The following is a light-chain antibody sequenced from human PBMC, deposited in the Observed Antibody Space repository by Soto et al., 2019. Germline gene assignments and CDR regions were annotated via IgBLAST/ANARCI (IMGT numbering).Light chain of an antibody. J-gene: IGKJ5*01. V-gene: IGKV1-5*03. Sequence: DIQMSQSNSTLSGSVGDRVSITCRASQTISRWLAWYQQKPGKAPKLLIYQASTLESGVPSRFTGSGSGTEFTFTINSLHSDDFATSSCPQYNAALDQGSRLEIK. CDR2: QAS. CDR3: PQYNAA. CDR1: QTISRW.